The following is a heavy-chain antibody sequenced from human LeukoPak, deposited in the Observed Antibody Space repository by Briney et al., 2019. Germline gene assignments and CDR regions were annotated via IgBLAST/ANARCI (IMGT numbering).Heavy chain of an antibody. Sequence: PGGSLRLSCAASGLTFSSYAMSWVRQAPGKGLEWVSAISGSGGSTYYADSVKGRFTISRDNSKNTLYLQMNSLRAEDTAVYYCAKGGEDCSSTSCINWFDPWGQGTLVTVSS. V-gene: IGHV3-23*01. CDR2: ISGSGGST. CDR3: AKGGEDCSSTSCINWFDP. J-gene: IGHJ5*02. CDR1: GLTFSSYA. D-gene: IGHD2-2*01.